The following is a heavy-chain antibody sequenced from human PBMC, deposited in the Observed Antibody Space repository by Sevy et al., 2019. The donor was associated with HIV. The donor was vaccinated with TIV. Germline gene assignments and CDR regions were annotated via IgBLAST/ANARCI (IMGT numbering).Heavy chain of an antibody. V-gene: IGHV1-46*03. D-gene: IGHD6-6*01. CDR1: GYTFTSYY. Sequence: ASVKVSCKASGYTFTSYYMHWVRQAPGQGLEWMGIINPSGGSTSYAQKFQGRGTMTRDTSTSTVYMELNSLRSEDTAVYYCAREGSSSSKGNWFDPWGQGTLVTVSS. CDR3: AREGSSSSKGNWFDP. CDR2: INPSGGST. J-gene: IGHJ5*02.